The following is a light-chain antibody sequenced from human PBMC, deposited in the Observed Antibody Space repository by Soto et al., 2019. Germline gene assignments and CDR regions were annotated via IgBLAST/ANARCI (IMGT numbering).Light chain of an antibody. Sequence: QSALTQPASVSGSPGQSITLSCTGTSSDVGGYNYVSWYQQHPGKAPKLMIYEVSTRPSGVSNRFSGSKSGNTASLTISGLQAEDEADYYCSSYTSSSPVVFGGGTKLTVL. CDR3: SSYTSSSPVV. J-gene: IGLJ2*01. CDR1: SSDVGGYNY. CDR2: EVS. V-gene: IGLV2-14*01.